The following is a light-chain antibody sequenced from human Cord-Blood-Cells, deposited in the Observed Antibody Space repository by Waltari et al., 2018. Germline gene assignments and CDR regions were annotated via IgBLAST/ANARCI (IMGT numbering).Light chain of an antibody. CDR1: SRDVGAYSY. CDR2: EVS. Sequence: QSALTQPASVSGSSGQWITISCTGTSRDVGAYSYVSWYPQHPGKAPKLMIYEVSNWPSGVSNRFSGSNSGNTASLTISGLQAEDDADYYCSSYTSSSTLVFGGGTKLTVL. V-gene: IGLV2-14*01. CDR3: SSYTSSSTLV. J-gene: IGLJ2*01.